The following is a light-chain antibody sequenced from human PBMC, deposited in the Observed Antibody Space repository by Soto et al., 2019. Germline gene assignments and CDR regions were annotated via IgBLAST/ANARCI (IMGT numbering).Light chain of an antibody. CDR1: QSVSSNS. Sequence: XSLSPGERATLSCRASQSVSSNSLAWYQQRPGQAPRLLIYGASSRATGIPDRFSGSGSGTDFTLTISRLEPEDFAVYYCQQYGSSPRTFGQGTKVEIK. CDR3: QQYGSSPRT. V-gene: IGKV3-20*01. CDR2: GAS. J-gene: IGKJ1*01.